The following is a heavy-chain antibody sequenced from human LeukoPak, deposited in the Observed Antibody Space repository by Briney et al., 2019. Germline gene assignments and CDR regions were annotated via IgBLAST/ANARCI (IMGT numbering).Heavy chain of an antibody. D-gene: IGHD3-10*02. CDR2: INSDGSST. CDR1: GFTFSSYW. CDR3: ARGGFDVPGMEV. V-gene: IGHV3-74*01. Sequence: PGGSLRLSCAASGFTFSSYWMHWVRQAPGKGLVWVSRINSDGSSTSYADSVKGRFTISRDNAKNTLYLQMNSLRAEDTAVYYCARGGFDVPGMEVWGQGTTVTVSS. J-gene: IGHJ6*02.